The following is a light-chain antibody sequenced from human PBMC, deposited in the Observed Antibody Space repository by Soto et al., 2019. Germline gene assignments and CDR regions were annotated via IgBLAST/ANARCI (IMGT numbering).Light chain of an antibody. CDR1: QSVSSN. CDR3: QQYINLWT. V-gene: IGKV3-15*01. J-gene: IGKJ1*01. Sequence: EIVMTQSPATLSVSPGERATLSCRASQSVSSNLAWYQQKPGQSPRLLIYGASTRATGVPARFSGRGSGTEFTLTISSLQSEDFAVYYCQQYINLWTFGQGTKVDTK. CDR2: GAS.